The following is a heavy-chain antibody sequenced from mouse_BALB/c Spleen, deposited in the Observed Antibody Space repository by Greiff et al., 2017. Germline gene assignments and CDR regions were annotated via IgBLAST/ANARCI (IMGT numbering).Heavy chain of an antibody. J-gene: IGHJ4*01. V-gene: IGHV1-5*01. D-gene: IGHD1-1*01. CDR1: GYTFTSYW. CDR2: IYPGNSDT. Sequence: EVQLQQSGTVLARPGASVKMSCKASGYTFTSYWMHWVKQRPGQGLEWIGAIYPGNSDTSYNQKFKGKAKLTAVTSTSTAYMELSSLTNEDSAVYYCTRGYYYGSSYAMDYWGQGTSVTVSS. CDR3: TRGYYYGSSYAMDY.